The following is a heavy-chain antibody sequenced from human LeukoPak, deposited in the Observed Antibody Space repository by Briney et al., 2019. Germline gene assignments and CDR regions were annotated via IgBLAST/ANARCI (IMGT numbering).Heavy chain of an antibody. D-gene: IGHD1-26*01. Sequence: SETLSLTCTVSGDSINSLDLWSWVRQPPGKGLEWIGYIYYSGSTNYNPSLKSRVTISVDTSKNQFSLKLSSVTAADTAVYYCASGATSVFDIWGQGKMVTVSS. CDR2: IYYSGST. J-gene: IGHJ3*02. CDR3: ASGATSVFDI. CDR1: GDSINSLDL. V-gene: IGHV4-59*11.